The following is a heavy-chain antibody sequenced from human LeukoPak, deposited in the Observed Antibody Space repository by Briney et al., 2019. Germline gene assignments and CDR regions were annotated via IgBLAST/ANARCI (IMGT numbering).Heavy chain of an antibody. CDR1: GFTFTNAY. Sequence: GSLRLSCAASGFTFTNAYMTWIRQPPGKGLEWIGEINHSGSTNYNPSLKSRVTISVDTSKNQFSLKLSSVTAADTAVYYCARGRTWNYSWFDPWGQGTLVTVSS. CDR2: INHSGST. D-gene: IGHD1-1*01. J-gene: IGHJ5*02. V-gene: IGHV4-34*01. CDR3: ARGRTWNYSWFDP.